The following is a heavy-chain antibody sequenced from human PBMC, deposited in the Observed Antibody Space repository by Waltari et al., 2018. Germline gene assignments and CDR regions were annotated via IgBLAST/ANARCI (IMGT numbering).Heavy chain of an antibody. Sequence: QLQLQESGPGLVKPSETLSLTCTVSGDSISRNTFFWGWIRQSPGKGLEGVGSIFYSGSTYYNPSLKSRVTISLDTSKSQFSLKLSSLTAADTAVYYCARGRNFGDLWSQISRGGRFDSWGQGTLVTVSS. J-gene: IGHJ4*02. CDR1: GDSISRNTFF. CDR3: ARGRNFGDLWSQISRGGRFDS. D-gene: IGHD3-3*01. CDR2: IFYSGST. V-gene: IGHV4-39*07.